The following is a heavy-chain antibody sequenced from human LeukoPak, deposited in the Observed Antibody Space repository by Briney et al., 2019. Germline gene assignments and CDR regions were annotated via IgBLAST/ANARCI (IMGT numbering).Heavy chain of an antibody. D-gene: IGHD2-2*01. Sequence: GGSLTFYCAASGSTFTSYAISWVRHAPGEGLEWVSAISDSGGTTYYADSVKGRFTISRDNSKNTLYLQMNSLRGEDTAVYYCAKLTRGYCSSTACPNWFDPWGQRTLVTVSS. J-gene: IGHJ5*02. CDR1: GSTFTSYA. CDR2: ISDSGGTT. CDR3: AKLTRGYCSSTACPNWFDP. V-gene: IGHV3-23*01.